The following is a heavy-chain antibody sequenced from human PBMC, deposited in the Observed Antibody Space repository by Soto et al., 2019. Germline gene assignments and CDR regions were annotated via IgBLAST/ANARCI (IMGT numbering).Heavy chain of an antibody. V-gene: IGHV4-30-4*01. D-gene: IGHD7-27*01. CDR3: ARGRYCLTGRCFPNWFDS. J-gene: IGHJ5*01. CDR2: IYKSATT. Sequence: ASETLSLTCSVSGDSISDLDYFWAWIRQPPGQALEYIGYIYKSATTYYNPSFESRVAISVDTSKSQFSLNVTSVTAADTAVYFCARGRYCLTGRCFPNWFDSWGQGALVTVSS. CDR1: GDSISDLDYF.